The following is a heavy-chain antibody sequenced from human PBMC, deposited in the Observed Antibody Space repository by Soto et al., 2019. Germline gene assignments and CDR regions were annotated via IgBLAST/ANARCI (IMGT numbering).Heavy chain of an antibody. D-gene: IGHD6-13*01. Sequence: GSLRLSCAASGFTFSSYAMSWVRQAPGKGLEWVSAISGSGGSTYYADSVKGRFTISRDNSKNTLYLQMNSLRAEDTAVYYCAKDMYSSSWYSVFQFDYWGQGTLVTISS. CDR1: GFTFSSYA. CDR3: AKDMYSSSWYSVFQFDY. V-gene: IGHV3-23*01. CDR2: ISGSGGST. J-gene: IGHJ4*02.